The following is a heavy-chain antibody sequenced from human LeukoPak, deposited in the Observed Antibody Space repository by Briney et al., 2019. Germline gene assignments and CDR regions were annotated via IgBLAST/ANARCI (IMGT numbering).Heavy chain of an antibody. CDR2: INVILDTA. V-gene: IGHV1-69*04. J-gene: IGHJ3*02. CDR1: GGAFSSYA. Sequence: SVKVSCKASGGAFSSYAISWVRQAPGQGLEWVGRINVILDTANYAQKFQGRVTITADISTSTSYMELSSLRSEDTAVYYCARDQGIGDASDIWGQGTMVTVSS. CDR3: ARDQGIGDASDI.